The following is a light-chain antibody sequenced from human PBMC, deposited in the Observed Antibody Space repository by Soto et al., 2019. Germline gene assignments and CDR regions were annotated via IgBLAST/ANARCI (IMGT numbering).Light chain of an antibody. Sequence: QSALTQPASESASPGQSITISCTGSSSDVGAYNLVSWYQQHPTKAPKLIIYQDNKRPSGISNRFSGSKSGNTASLTIAGLQAEDEADYYCCSYAAGNKWVFGGGIKLTVL. J-gene: IGLJ3*02. CDR2: QDN. CDR3: CSYAAGNKWV. V-gene: IGLV2-23*01. CDR1: SSDVGAYNL.